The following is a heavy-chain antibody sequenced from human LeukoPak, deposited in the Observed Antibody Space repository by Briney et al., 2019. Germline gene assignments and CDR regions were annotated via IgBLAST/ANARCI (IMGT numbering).Heavy chain of an antibody. CDR1: GFTFSSCA. Sequence: GGSLRLSCAASGFTFSSCAMSWVRQVPGKGLEWVSAISGSGGSTYYADSVKGRFTISRDNSKNTLYLQMNSLRAEDTAVYYCAKVEYYYDSSGQNWFDPWGQGTLVTVSS. D-gene: IGHD3-22*01. J-gene: IGHJ5*02. CDR3: AKVEYYYDSSGQNWFDP. V-gene: IGHV3-23*01. CDR2: ISGSGGST.